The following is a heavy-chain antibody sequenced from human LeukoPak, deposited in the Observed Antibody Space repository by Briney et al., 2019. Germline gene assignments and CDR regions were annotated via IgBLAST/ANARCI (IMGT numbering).Heavy chain of an antibody. Sequence: GESLRLSCAASGFTFSSYAMSWVRQAPGKGLEWVSAISGSGGSTYYADSVKGRFTISRDNSKNTLYLQMNSLRAEDTAVYYCAKDGYDSGDYGMDVWGQGTTVTVSS. CDR3: AKDGYDSGDYGMDV. CDR1: GFTFSSYA. D-gene: IGHD3-10*01. CDR2: ISGSGGST. V-gene: IGHV3-23*01. J-gene: IGHJ6*02.